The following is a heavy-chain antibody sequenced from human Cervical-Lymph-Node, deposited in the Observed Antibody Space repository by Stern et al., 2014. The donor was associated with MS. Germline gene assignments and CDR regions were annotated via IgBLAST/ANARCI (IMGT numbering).Heavy chain of an antibody. V-gene: IGHV3-23*04. Sequence: VQLVESGGGLVQPGGSLRLSCAVSGFTFSSYAVGWVRQAPGKGLEWVSGISGSGGSTYYADSVKGRCTISRDNSKNTLYLQMNSLRAEDTAVYYCAKATSVAAAGTWFDYWGQGTLVTVSS. CDR3: AKATSVAAAGTWFDY. CDR1: GFTFSSYA. CDR2: ISGSGGST. D-gene: IGHD6-13*01. J-gene: IGHJ4*02.